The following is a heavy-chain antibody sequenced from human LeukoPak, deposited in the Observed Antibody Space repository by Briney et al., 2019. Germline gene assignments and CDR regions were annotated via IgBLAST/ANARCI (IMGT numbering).Heavy chain of an antibody. J-gene: IGHJ3*01. D-gene: IGHD4-17*01. V-gene: IGHV3-48*03. CDR1: GFAFSSYE. Sequence: PGGSLRLSCAASGFAFSSYEMNGVRQAPGKGLEWVSYISTSVSTIYYVDSVKGRFTFSRDNAKNSLFLQMSILRAEDTAGYYCARGSDYGVGAFDLGGQGTMVTVSS. CDR3: ARGSDYGVGAFDL. CDR2: ISTSVSTI.